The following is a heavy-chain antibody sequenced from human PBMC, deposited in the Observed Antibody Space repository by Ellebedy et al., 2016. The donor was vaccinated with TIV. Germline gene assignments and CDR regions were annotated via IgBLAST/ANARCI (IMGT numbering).Heavy chain of an antibody. J-gene: IGHJ4*02. V-gene: IGHV1-18*04. D-gene: IGHD6-6*01. CDR1: GYTFSSYG. CDR3: ARVAARSFVRAFDY. Sequence: ASVKVSCKASGYTFSSYGISWMRQAPGQALEWMGWISAYTGNTNYAQKVQGRLTMTTDTSTSTAYMELRSLRSDDTAVYYCARVAARSFVRAFDYWGQGTLVTVSS. CDR2: ISAYTGNT.